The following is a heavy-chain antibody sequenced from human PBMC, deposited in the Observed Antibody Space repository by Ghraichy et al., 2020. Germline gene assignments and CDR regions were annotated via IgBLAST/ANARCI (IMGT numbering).Heavy chain of an antibody. Sequence: SVKVSCKASGGTFSYYTISWVRQAPGQGLEWMGGIIPISGTANYAQKFQGRVTITADESTSTAYMELSSLRSEDTAVYYCARDGYNEVRHFDYWGQGTLVTVSS. CDR1: GGTFSYYT. CDR3: ARDGYNEVRHFDY. CDR2: IIPISGTA. V-gene: IGHV1-69*13. J-gene: IGHJ4*02. D-gene: IGHD5-24*01.